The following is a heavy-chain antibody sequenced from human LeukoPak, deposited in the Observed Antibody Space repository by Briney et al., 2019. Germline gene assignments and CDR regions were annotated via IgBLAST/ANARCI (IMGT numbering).Heavy chain of an antibody. D-gene: IGHD1-1*01. Sequence: GRSLRLSCAASGFTFDDYAMHWVRQAPGKGLEWVSGVSWNSGSVGYEDSVKGRFTISRDNAKNSLYLQMNSLRAEDTALYHCAKDVGRLERNPDYWGQGTLVTVSS. J-gene: IGHJ4*02. V-gene: IGHV3-9*01. CDR1: GFTFDDYA. CDR2: VSWNSGSV. CDR3: AKDVGRLERNPDY.